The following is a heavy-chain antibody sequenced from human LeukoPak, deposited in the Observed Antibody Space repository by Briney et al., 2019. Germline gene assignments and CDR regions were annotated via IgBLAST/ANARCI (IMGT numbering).Heavy chain of an antibody. D-gene: IGHD3-22*01. V-gene: IGHV5-51*01. CDR1: GYSFTSYW. J-gene: IGHJ5*02. CDR3: ASQSVNYYDSSGPGDWFDP. CDR2: IYLGDSDT. Sequence: GESLKISCKGSGYSFTSYWIGWVRQMPGKGLEWMGIIYLGDSDTRYSPSFQGQVTISADKSISTAYLQWSSLKASDTAMYYCASQSVNYYDSSGPGDWFDPWGQGTLVTVSS.